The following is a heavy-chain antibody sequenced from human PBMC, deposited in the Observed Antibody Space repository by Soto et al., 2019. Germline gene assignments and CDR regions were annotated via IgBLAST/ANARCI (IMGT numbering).Heavy chain of an antibody. Sequence: EVQLVESEGGLVQPGGSLRLSCAASGFTFSSYWMSWVRQAPGKGLEWVANIKQDGSEKYYVDSVKGRFTISRDNAKNSLYLQMNSLRAEDTAVYYCARDYGRCSGGSCYSDAFDIWGQGTMVTVSS. J-gene: IGHJ3*02. V-gene: IGHV3-7*01. CDR1: GFTFSSYW. CDR2: IKQDGSEK. D-gene: IGHD2-15*01. CDR3: ARDYGRCSGGSCYSDAFDI.